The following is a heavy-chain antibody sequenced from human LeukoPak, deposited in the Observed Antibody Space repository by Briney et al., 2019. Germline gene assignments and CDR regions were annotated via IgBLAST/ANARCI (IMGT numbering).Heavy chain of an antibody. CDR3: ARSSGYMSY. Sequence: SETLTLTCTVSHYSISSNYYWGWIRQPPGKGLEWIGSIYHSGSTYYNPSLKSRVTISVDTSKNQFSLKLTSVTAADTAVYYCARSSGYMSYWGQGTLVTVSS. V-gene: IGHV4-38-2*02. J-gene: IGHJ4*02. CDR1: HYSISSNYY. D-gene: IGHD3-22*01. CDR2: IYHSGST.